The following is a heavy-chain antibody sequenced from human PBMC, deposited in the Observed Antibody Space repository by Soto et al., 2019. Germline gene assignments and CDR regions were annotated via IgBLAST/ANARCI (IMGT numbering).Heavy chain of an antibody. Sequence: ASVKVSCKASGYTFTSYGISWVRQAPGQGLEWMGWISAYNGNTNYAQKLQGRVTMTTDTSTSTAYMDLRSLRSDDTAVYYCAREVAGVYYYYGMDVWGQGTTVTVSS. CDR3: AREVAGVYYYYGMDV. D-gene: IGHD6-19*01. V-gene: IGHV1-18*04. CDR1: GYTFTSYG. CDR2: ISAYNGNT. J-gene: IGHJ6*02.